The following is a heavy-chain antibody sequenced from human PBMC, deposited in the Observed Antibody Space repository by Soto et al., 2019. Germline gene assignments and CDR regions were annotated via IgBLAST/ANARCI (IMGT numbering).Heavy chain of an antibody. Sequence: PSETLSLTCAVYGGSFSGYYWSWIRQPPGKGLEWIGEINHSGSTNYNPSLKSRVTISVDTSKNQFSLKLSSVTAADTAVYYCARGPHVSRGFWSGYEGGYYYYGMDVWGQGTTVTVSS. V-gene: IGHV4-34*01. J-gene: IGHJ6*02. CDR3: ARGPHVSRGFWSGYEGGYYYYGMDV. CDR2: INHSGST. CDR1: GGSFSGYY. D-gene: IGHD3-3*01.